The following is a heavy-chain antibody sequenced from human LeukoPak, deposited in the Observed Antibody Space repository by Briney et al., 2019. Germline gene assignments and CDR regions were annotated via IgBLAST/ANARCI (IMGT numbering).Heavy chain of an antibody. D-gene: IGHD3-22*01. J-gene: IGHJ4*02. CDR1: AGTIIHFI. CDR2: ILPVIGVA. CDR3: ARRFYYDRIGYSEF. Sequence: SVSVSSKPSAGTIIHFIITSVRQAPGQGLEWMGRILPVIGVANYAQKFQGRVTFTADIATSTAYMDLSSLRSEDTAVYYCARRFYYDRIGYSEFWGQGTLISVSS. V-gene: IGHV1-69*02.